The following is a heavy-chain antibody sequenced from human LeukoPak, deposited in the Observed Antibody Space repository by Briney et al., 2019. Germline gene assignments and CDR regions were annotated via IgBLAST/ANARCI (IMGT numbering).Heavy chain of an antibody. Sequence: GGSLRLSCAASGFTFSSYAMSWVRQAPGKGLEWVSGISGSDGSTYYADSVKGRFTISRDYSKNTLYVQMNSLRAEDTAVYYCAKARGFCSGGICYNPFDPWGQGTLVTVSS. CDR3: AKARGFCSGGICYNPFDP. CDR1: GFTFSSYA. J-gene: IGHJ5*02. CDR2: ISGSDGST. V-gene: IGHV3-23*01. D-gene: IGHD2-15*01.